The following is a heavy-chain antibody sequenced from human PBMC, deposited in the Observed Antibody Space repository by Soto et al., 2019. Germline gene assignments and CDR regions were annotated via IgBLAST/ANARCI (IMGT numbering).Heavy chain of an antibody. CDR2: INPNSGGT. J-gene: IGHJ6*02. D-gene: IGHD2-2*01. CDR3: ARDPLPALCSSTSCPTRYYGMDV. CDR1: GYTFTGYY. Sequence: ASVKVSCKASGYTFTGYYIHWVRQAPGQGLEWMGWINPNSGGTNYAQKFQGWVTMTRDTSISTAYMELSRLRSDDTAVYYCARDPLPALCSSTSCPTRYYGMDVWGQGTTVTVSS. V-gene: IGHV1-2*04.